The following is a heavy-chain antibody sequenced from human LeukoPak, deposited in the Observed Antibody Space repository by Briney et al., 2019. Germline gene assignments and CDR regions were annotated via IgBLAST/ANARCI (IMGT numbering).Heavy chain of an antibody. J-gene: IGHJ4*02. Sequence: GASVKVSCKASGYTSTAYHIHWVRQAPGQGLEWMGWINTNNGGTNYAQKFQGSVTMTRDTSISTAYMELSRLRSDDTAMYYCARDYYDSSGHRFDYWGQGTLVTVSS. CDR3: ARDYYDSSGHRFDY. CDR2: INTNNGGT. CDR1: GYTSTAYH. D-gene: IGHD3-22*01. V-gene: IGHV1-2*02.